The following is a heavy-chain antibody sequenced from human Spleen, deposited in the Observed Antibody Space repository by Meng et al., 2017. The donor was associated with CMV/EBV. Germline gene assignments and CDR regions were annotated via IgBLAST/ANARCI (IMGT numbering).Heavy chain of an antibody. CDR2: IYYSGST. V-gene: IGHV4-31*03. J-gene: IGHJ4*02. CDR1: GGSISSGDYY. Sequence: VHMRGPVPGLVKPSQTLSLTCTVSGGSISSGDYYWSWIRQHPGKGLEWIGYIYYSGSTYYNPSLKSRVTISVDTSKNQFSLKLSSVTAADTAVYYCARGDGDYGSYYWGQGTLVTVSS. D-gene: IGHD4-17*01. CDR3: ARGDGDYGSYY.